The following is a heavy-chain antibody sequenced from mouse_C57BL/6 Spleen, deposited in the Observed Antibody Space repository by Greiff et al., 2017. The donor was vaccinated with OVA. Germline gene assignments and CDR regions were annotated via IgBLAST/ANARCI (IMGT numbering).Heavy chain of an antibody. CDR1: GYTFTSYG. CDR2: IYPRSGNT. V-gene: IGHV1-81*01. Sequence: VKLVESGAELARPGASVKLSCKASGYTFTSYGISWVKQRTGQGLEWIGEIYPRSGNTYYNEKFKGKATLTADKSSSTAYMELRSLTSEDSAVYFCARNSFYYDYEERRYFDVWGTGTTVTVSS. CDR3: ARNSFYYDYEERRYFDV. J-gene: IGHJ1*03. D-gene: IGHD2-4*01.